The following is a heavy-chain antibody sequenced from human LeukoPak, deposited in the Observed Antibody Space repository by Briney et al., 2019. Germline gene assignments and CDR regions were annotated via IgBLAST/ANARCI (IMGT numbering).Heavy chain of an antibody. CDR2: IYYSGST. J-gene: IGHJ4*02. Sequence: PSETLSLTCSVSGDSISGYYWSWIRQPPGKGLEWIGSIYYSGSTYYNPSLKSRVTISVDTSKNQFSLKLSSVTAADTAVYYCAEHSGSYRFDYWGQGTLVTVSS. V-gene: IGHV4-59*05. CDR3: AEHSGSYRFDY. D-gene: IGHD1-26*01. CDR1: GDSISGYY.